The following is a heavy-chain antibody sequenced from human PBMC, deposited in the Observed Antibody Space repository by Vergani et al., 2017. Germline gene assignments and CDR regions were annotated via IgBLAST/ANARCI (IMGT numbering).Heavy chain of an antibody. CDR1: GGSISSYY. CDR2: IYYSGST. V-gene: IGHV4-59*08. D-gene: IGHD6-13*01. J-gene: IGHJ4*02. CDR3: ARQDRSSSFHLDY. Sequence: QVQLQESGPGLVKPSETLSHTCTVSGGSISSYYWTWIRQPPGKGLGWIGYIYYSGSTRYNPSLKSRVTISVDTSKNQFSLKLSSVTAADTALYYCARQDRSSSFHLDYWGQGTLVTVSS.